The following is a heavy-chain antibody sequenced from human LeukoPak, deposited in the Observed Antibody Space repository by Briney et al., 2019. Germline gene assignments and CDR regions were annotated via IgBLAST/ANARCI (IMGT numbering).Heavy chain of an antibody. CDR2: IYYSGST. D-gene: IGHD3-22*01. V-gene: IGHV4-59*01. Sequence: SETLSLTCTVSGGSISSYYWSWIRQPPGKGLEWIGYIYYSGSTNYNPSLKSRVTISVDTSKNQFSLKLSSVTAADTAVYYCARAPSPYYDSSGYYRGWFDPWGQGTLVTVSS. CDR1: GGSISSYY. CDR3: ARAPSPYYDSSGYYRGWFDP. J-gene: IGHJ5*02.